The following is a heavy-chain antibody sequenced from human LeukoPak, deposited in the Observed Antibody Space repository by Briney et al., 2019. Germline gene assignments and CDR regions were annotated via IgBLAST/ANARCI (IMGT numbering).Heavy chain of an antibody. J-gene: IGHJ3*02. V-gene: IGHV4-39*07. D-gene: IGHD3-22*01. Sequence: PSETLSLTCTVSGGSISSSSYYWGWIRQPPGKGLEWIGSIYYSGSTYYNPSLKSRVTISVDTSKNQFSLKLSSVTAADTAVYYCARGSITMIVVVNDAFDIWGQGTMVTVSS. CDR3: ARGSITMIVVVNDAFDI. CDR1: GGSISSSSYY. CDR2: IYYSGST.